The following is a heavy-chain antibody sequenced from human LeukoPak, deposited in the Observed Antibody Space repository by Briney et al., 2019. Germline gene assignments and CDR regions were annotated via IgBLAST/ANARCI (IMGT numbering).Heavy chain of an antibody. V-gene: IGHV3-48*03. Sequence: GGSLRLSCAASGFTFSSYEMNWVRQAPGKGLEWVSYISSSGSTIYYADSVKGRFTISRDNAKNSLYLRMNSLRAEDTAVYYCAKARFGWVGDAFDIWGQRTMVTVSS. D-gene: IGHD3-16*01. CDR2: ISSSGSTI. J-gene: IGHJ3*02. CDR3: AKARFGWVGDAFDI. CDR1: GFTFSSYE.